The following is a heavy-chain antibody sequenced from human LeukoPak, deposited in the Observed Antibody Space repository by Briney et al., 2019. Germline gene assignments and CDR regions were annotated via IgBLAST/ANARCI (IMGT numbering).Heavy chain of an antibody. Sequence: SETLSLTCAAYGGSFSGYYWSWIRQPPGKGLEWIGEINHSGSTNYNPSLKSRVTISVDTSKNQFSLKLSSVTAADTAVYYCARGFTGSYYYYYYYMDVWGKGTTVTVSS. CDR3: ARGFTGSYYYYYYYMDV. CDR1: GGSFSGYY. CDR2: INHSGST. V-gene: IGHV4-34*01. J-gene: IGHJ6*03. D-gene: IGHD1-26*01.